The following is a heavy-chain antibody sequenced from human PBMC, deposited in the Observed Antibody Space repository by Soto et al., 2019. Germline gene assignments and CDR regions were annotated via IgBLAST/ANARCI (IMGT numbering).Heavy chain of an antibody. Sequence: PSXTLSLTCTVSGGSISSGHYYWSWIRQPPGKGLEWIGYIYYSGSTYYNPSLKSRVTISVDTSKNQFSLKLSSVTAADTAVYYCARGSYGDYAVDYWGQGTLVTVSS. CDR3: ARGSYGDYAVDY. J-gene: IGHJ4*02. V-gene: IGHV4-30-4*01. CDR1: GGSISSGHYY. D-gene: IGHD4-17*01. CDR2: IYYSGST.